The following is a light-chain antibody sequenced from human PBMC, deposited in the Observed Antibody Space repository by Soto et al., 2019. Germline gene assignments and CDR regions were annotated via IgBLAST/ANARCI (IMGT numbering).Light chain of an antibody. CDR1: QSVLYSSNNKNY. Sequence: DIVMTQSPDSLAVSLGERATINCKSSQSVLYSSNNKNYLAWYQQKPGQPPKLLIYWASTRESGVPDRFSGSGSGTDFTLTISSLQAEDVAVYYCQQYYSTPPPTFGQGNKVEIK. CDR2: WAS. CDR3: QQYYSTPPPT. V-gene: IGKV4-1*01. J-gene: IGKJ1*01.